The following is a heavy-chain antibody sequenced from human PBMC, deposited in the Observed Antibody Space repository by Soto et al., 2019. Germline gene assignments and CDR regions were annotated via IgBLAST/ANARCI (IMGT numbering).Heavy chain of an antibody. V-gene: IGHV4-30-4*01. D-gene: IGHD4-17*01. CDR2: IYYSGST. Sequence: SETLSLTCTVSGGSISSGDYYWSWIRQPPGKGLEWIGYIYYSGSTYYNPSLKSRVTISVDTSKNQFSLKLSSVTAADTAVYYCARMTTVIRYFDYWGQGTLVTVS. CDR3: ARMTTVIRYFDY. J-gene: IGHJ4*02. CDR1: GGSISSGDYY.